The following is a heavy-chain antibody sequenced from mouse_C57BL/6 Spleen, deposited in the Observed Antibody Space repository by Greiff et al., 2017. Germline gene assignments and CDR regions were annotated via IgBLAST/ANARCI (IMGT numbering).Heavy chain of an antibody. J-gene: IGHJ3*01. D-gene: IGHD2-4*01. CDR2: INPRDGST. CDR3: AREKGMYYDYEGAWFAY. Sequence: QVQLQQSGPELVKPGASVKLSCKASGYTFTSYDINWVKQRPGQGLEWIGWINPRDGSTKYNEKFKGKATLTVDTSSSTAYMELHSLTSEDSAVYFCAREKGMYYDYEGAWFAYWGKGTLVTVSA. V-gene: IGHV1-85*01. CDR1: GYTFTSYD.